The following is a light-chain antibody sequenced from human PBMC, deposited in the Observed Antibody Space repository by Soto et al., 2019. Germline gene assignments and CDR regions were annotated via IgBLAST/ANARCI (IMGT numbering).Light chain of an antibody. J-gene: IGLJ2*01. V-gene: IGLV2-14*01. CDR2: DVS. CDR3: SLYTSSSTPL. CDR1: SSDVGGYNY. Sequence: QSVLTQPASVSGSPGQSITISCTGTSSDVGGYNYVYWYQQHPGKAPKLMIYDVSNRPSGVSNRFSGSKSGNTASLTISGLQAEDEADYYCSLYTSSSTPLFGGGTKLTVL.